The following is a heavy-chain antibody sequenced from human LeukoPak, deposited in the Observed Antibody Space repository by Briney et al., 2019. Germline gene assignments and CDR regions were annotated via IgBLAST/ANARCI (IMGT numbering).Heavy chain of an antibody. CDR1: GFTVSNYG. Sequence: RRSLRLSCAAAGFTVSNYGIHWVRQAPGKGLEWGAVIWYDGNNKNYADSVKGRLTISRDNSKNTLYLQMNSLRAEDTAVYYCARNYGSGRGSDALDIWGQGTMVTVSS. J-gene: IGHJ3*02. CDR3: ARNYGSGRGSDALDI. V-gene: IGHV3-33*01. D-gene: IGHD3-10*01. CDR2: IWYDGNNK.